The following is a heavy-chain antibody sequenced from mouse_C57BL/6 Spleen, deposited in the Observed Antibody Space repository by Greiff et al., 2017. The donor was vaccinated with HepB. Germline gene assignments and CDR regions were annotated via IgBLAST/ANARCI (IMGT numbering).Heavy chain of an antibody. CDR3: ARETTVVAPHFDY. CDR1: GYAFSSSW. CDR2: IYPGDGDT. V-gene: IGHV1-82*01. Sequence: QVQLQQSGPELVKPGASVKISCKASGYAFSSSWMNWVKQRPGKGLEWIGRIYPGDGDTNYNGKFKGKATLTADKSSSTAYMQLSSLTSEDSAVYFCARETTVVAPHFDYWGQGTTLTVSS. J-gene: IGHJ2*01. D-gene: IGHD1-1*01.